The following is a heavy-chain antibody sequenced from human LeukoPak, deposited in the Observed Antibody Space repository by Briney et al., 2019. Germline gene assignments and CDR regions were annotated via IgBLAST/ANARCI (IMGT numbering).Heavy chain of an antibody. CDR2: IKEDGSEE. CDR1: GLTFTNHW. Sequence: PGDSLRLSCVASGLTFTNHWMTWVRQAPGKGLDWVAKIKEDGSEEWFADSVKGRFSISRDNTRNSIFLHMDSLRSEDTAVYYCARDLLFQSSGYRPFDIWGRGTRVSVS. D-gene: IGHD3-22*01. J-gene: IGHJ4*02. CDR3: ARDLLFQSSGYRPFDI. V-gene: IGHV3-7*01.